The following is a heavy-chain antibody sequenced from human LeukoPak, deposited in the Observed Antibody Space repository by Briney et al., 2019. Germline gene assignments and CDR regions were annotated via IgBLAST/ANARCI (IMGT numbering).Heavy chain of an antibody. D-gene: IGHD2-2*01. CDR2: IRSKANSYAT. CDR3: TTGYCGSTSCSTGRVEH. V-gene: IGHV3-73*01. CDR1: GFTFSGSA. J-gene: IGHJ1*01. Sequence: GGSLRLSCAASGFTFSGSAMHWVRQASGKGLEWVGRIRSKANSYATAYAASVKGSFTISRDDSNNTAYLQMNSLKTEDTAVYYCTTGYCGSTSCSTGRVEHWGQGTLVTVSS.